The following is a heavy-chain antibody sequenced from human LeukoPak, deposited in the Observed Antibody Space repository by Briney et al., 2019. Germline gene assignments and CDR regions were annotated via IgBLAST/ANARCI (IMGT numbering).Heavy chain of an antibody. CDR2: IYYSGST. J-gene: IGHJ4*02. D-gene: IGHD3-22*01. V-gene: IGHV4-39*02. Sequence: PETLSLTCTVSGGSISSSSYYWRWIRQTPGKLLEWIGSIYYSGSTYYNPSLKSRVTISVDTSKNHFSMKLCSVPAPDTAVYYCARLRGYYYNSSAHRPLFDYWGQGTLVTVSS. CDR3: ARLRGYYYNSSAHRPLFDY. CDR1: GGSISSSSYY.